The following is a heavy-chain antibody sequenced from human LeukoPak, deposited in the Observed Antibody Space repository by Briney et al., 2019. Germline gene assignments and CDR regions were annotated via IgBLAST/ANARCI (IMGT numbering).Heavy chain of an antibody. CDR2: INPSGGST. CDR3: ARDNWGYYYFDY. J-gene: IGHJ4*02. Sequence: ASVKVSCKASGYTFTGYHMHWVRQAPGQGLEWMGIINPSGGSTSYAQKFQGRVTMTRDTSTSTVYMELSSLRSEDTAVYYCARDNWGYYYFDYWGQGTLVTVSS. D-gene: IGHD7-27*01. V-gene: IGHV1-46*01. CDR1: GYTFTGYH.